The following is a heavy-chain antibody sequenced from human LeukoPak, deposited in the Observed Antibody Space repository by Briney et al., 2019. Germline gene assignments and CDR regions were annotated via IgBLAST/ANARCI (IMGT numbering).Heavy chain of an antibody. CDR2: IIPIFGTA. D-gene: IGHD5-24*01. CDR3: ASSRDGLNGGWALAPYYYGMDV. CDR1: GGTFSSYA. V-gene: IGHV1-69*13. J-gene: IGHJ6*02. Sequence: ASVKVSCKASGGTFSSYAISWVRQAPGQGLEWMGGIIPIFGTANYAQKFQGRVTITADESTSTAYMELSSLRSEDTAVYYCASSRDGLNGGWALAPYYYGMDVWGQGTTVTVSS.